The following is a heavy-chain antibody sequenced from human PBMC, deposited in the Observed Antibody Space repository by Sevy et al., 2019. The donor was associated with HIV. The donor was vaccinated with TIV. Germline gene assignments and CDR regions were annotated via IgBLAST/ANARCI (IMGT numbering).Heavy chain of an antibody. D-gene: IGHD2-15*01. CDR2: ISRTTGVT. CDR1: GFTFTTYA. Sequence: GGSLRLSCAASGFTFTTYAMNWVRQAPGKGLEWVAIISRTTGVTYYAESVKGRFTISRDNSAGTLYLQMTTLRTDDTAVYYCAKRRCTGGGCYGDLDYWGQGTLVTVSS. J-gene: IGHJ4*02. V-gene: IGHV3-23*01. CDR3: AKRRCTGGGCYGDLDY.